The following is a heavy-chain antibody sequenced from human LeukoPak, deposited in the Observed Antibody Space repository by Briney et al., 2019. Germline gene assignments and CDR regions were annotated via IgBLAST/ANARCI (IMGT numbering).Heavy chain of an antibody. Sequence: GGSLRLSCAASGFTFSSYAMSWVRQAPGKGLEWVSAISGSGGSTYYADSVKGRFTISRDNAKNSLYLQMNSLRAEGTAVYYCARDFPETVEPGAGKDAFDIWGQGTMVTVSS. CDR2: ISGSGGST. D-gene: IGHD5-24*01. CDR1: GFTFSSYA. J-gene: IGHJ3*02. CDR3: ARDFPETVEPGAGKDAFDI. V-gene: IGHV3-23*01.